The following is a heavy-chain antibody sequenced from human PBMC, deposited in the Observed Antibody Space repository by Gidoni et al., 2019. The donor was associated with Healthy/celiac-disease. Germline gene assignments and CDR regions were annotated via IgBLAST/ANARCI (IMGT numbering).Heavy chain of an antibody. CDR3: ARHPSYSSSWYVQKVTGWFDP. CDR2: ISSSSSTI. J-gene: IGHJ5*02. CDR1: GFTFSSYS. D-gene: IGHD6-13*01. V-gene: IGHV3-48*01. Sequence: EVQLVESGGGLVQPGGSLRLSCAASGFTFSSYSMNWVRQAPGKGLEWVSYISSSSSTIYYADSVKGRFTISRDNAKNSLYLQMNSLRAEDTAVYYCARHPSYSSSWYVQKVTGWFDPWGQGTLVTVSS.